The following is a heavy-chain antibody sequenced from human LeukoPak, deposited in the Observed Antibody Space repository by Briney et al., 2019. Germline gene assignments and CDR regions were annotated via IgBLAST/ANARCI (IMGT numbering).Heavy chain of an antibody. V-gene: IGHV4-4*07. J-gene: IGHJ4*02. Sequence: SETLSLTCTVSGGSISNYYWTWIRQPAGKGLEWIGRIYNSGTTNYNPSLKSRVTMSVDTSKNQLSLKLSSVTAADTGVYYCARGRASYDYWGQGTLVTVSS. D-gene: IGHD3-10*01. CDR3: ARGRASYDY. CDR1: GGSISNYY. CDR2: IYNSGTT.